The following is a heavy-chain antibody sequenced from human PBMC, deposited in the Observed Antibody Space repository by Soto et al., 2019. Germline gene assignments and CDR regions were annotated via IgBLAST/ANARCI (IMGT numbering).Heavy chain of an antibody. Sequence: QITLKESGPTLVKPTQTLTLTCTFSGFSLSTSGVGVGWIRQPPGKALEWLALIYWDDAKHYSPSLKSRLTITQHTSKNQVVLIRTNLEPVDTATYYCAHKGGGDRILDYWGQGTLVTVSS. J-gene: IGHJ4*02. CDR2: IYWDDAK. CDR3: AHKGGGDRILDY. CDR1: GFSLSTSGVG. V-gene: IGHV2-5*02. D-gene: IGHD3-16*01.